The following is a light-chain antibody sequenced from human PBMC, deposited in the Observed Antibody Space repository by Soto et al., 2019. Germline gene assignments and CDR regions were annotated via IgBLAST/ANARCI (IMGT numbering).Light chain of an antibody. CDR2: GAS. V-gene: IGKV3-20*01. CDR3: QQYGRT. J-gene: IGKJ1*01. CDR1: QSVSSSY. Sequence: EIVLTQSPGTLSLSPGERATLSCRASQSVSSSYLAWYQQKPGQAPRLLIYGASSRATGIPDRFSGSGSGTDFTLTISRLEPEDFAVHYCQQYGRTFGQGTKVEIK.